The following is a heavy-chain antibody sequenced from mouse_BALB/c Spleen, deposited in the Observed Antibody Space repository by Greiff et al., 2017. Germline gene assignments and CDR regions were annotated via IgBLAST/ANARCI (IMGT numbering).Heavy chain of an antibody. D-gene: IGHD2-3*01. CDR3: ARDGYILFAY. V-gene: IGHV5-17*02. CDR2: ISSGSSTI. Sequence: DVKLVESGGGLVQPGGSRKLSCAASGFTFSSFGMHWVRQAPEKGLEWVAYISSGSSTIYYADTVKGRFTISRDNPKNTLFLQMTSLRSEDTAMYYRARDGYILFAYWGQGTLVTVSA. CDR1: GFTFSSFG. J-gene: IGHJ3*01.